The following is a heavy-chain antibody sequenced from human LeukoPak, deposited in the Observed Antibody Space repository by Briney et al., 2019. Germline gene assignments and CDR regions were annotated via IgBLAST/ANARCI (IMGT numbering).Heavy chain of an antibody. Sequence: NSGGSLRLSCAASRFSFKNAWMTWVRQAPGKGLEWVGHIKTKADGGTTDYAAPVKGRFTISRDDSENTLFLQMNSLKTEDTALYYCATHYEVGATAFDIWGQGTMVTVSS. CDR2: IKTKADGGTT. J-gene: IGHJ3*02. V-gene: IGHV3-15*01. CDR3: ATHYEVGATAFDI. CDR1: RFSFKNAW. D-gene: IGHD1-26*01.